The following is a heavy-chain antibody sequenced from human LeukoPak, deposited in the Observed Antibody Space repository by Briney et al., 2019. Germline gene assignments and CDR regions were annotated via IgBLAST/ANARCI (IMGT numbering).Heavy chain of an antibody. J-gene: IGHJ4*02. CDR1: GGSISSYY. V-gene: IGHV4-59*01. CDR2: IYYSGST. D-gene: IGHD6-19*01. Sequence: PSETLSLTCTVPGGSISSYYWSWIRQPPGKGLEWVGYIYYSGSTNYNPSLKSRVTISVDTSKNQFSLKLSSVTAADTAVYYCASEHSSGEIDYWGQGTLVTVSS. CDR3: ASEHSSGEIDY.